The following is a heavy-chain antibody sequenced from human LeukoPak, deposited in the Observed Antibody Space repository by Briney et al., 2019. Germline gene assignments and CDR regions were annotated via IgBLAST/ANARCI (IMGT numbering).Heavy chain of an antibody. D-gene: IGHD6-19*01. CDR3: ARGAGWDYFDY. J-gene: IGHJ4*02. V-gene: IGHV3-66*02. CDR1: GFTVSSNY. Sequence: GGSLRLSCACSGFTVSSNYMSWVRQAPGKGLEWVSVVYSDGTTYYADSVRGRFTISRDNSKNTLSLQMNSLRAEDTAVYYCARGAGWDYFDYWGQGTLVTVSS. CDR2: VYSDGTT.